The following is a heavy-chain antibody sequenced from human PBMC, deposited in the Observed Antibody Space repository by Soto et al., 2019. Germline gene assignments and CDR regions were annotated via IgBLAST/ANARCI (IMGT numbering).Heavy chain of an antibody. J-gene: IGHJ4*02. CDR2: IRSKAYGGTT. CDR1: GFTFGDYA. D-gene: IGHD6-13*01. CDR3: TRASGSSWYRGSEY. V-gene: IGHV3-49*04. Sequence: HPGGSLRLSCTASGFTFGDYAMSWVRQAPGKGLEWVGFIRSKAYGGTTEYAASVKGRFTISRDDSKSIAYLQMNSLKTEDTAVYYCTRASGSSWYRGSEYWGQGTLVTVSS.